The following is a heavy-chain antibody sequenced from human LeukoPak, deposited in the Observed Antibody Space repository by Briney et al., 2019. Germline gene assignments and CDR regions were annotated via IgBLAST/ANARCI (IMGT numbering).Heavy chain of an antibody. V-gene: IGHV1-69*05. D-gene: IGHD3-9*01. CDR1: GGTFSSYA. CDR2: IIPIFGTA. Sequence: ASVKVSCKASGGTFSSYAISWVRQAPGQGLEWMGGIIPIFGTANYAQKFQGRVTMTRDTSTSTVYMELSSLRSEDTAVYYCARGPSSNYDILTGHQDYWGQGTLVTVSS. CDR3: ARGPSSNYDILTGHQDY. J-gene: IGHJ4*02.